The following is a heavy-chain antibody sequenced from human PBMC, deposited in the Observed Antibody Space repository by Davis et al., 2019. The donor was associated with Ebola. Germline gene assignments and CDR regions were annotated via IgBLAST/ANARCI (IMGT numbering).Heavy chain of an antibody. V-gene: IGHV3-74*01. J-gene: IGHJ6*03. D-gene: IGHD4-17*01. Sequence: HTGGSLRLSCAASGFTFSSYWMHWVRQAPGKGLVWVSRINSDGSSTSYADSVKGRFTISRDNAKNTLYLQMNSLRAEDTAVYYCARDLSVSWANDYGDLYYYYYMDVWGKGTTVTVSS. CDR2: INSDGSST. CDR3: ARDLSVSWANDYGDLYYYYYMDV. CDR1: GFTFSSYW.